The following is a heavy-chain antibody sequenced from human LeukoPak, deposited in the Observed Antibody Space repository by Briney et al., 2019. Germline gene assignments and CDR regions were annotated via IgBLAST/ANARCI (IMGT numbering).Heavy chain of an antibody. CDR2: IKEDGREK. D-gene: IGHD3-10*02. J-gene: IGHJ6*04. CDR1: GFTFRSYW. Sequence: GGSLRLSCAASGFTFRSYWMSWVRQAPGKGLEWVAKIKEDGREKYYVDSVKGRFTISRDNAKNSLYLQMNSLRAEDTAVYYCAELGITMIGGVWGKGTTVTISS. V-gene: IGHV3-7*01. CDR3: AELGITMIGGV.